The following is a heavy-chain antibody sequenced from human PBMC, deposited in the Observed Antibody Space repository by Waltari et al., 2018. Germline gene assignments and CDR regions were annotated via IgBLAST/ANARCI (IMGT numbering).Heavy chain of an antibody. CDR1: GGSIRSYY. J-gene: IGHJ4*02. D-gene: IGHD4-17*01. CDR3: ARERVRSLDY. Sequence: QVQLQESGPGLVKPSETLSLTCTVSGGSIRSYYWSWIRQPPGKGLEWIGYIYYSGSTNYNPSLKSRVTISVDTSKNQFSLKLSSVTAADTAVYYCARERVRSLDYWGQGTLVTVSS. CDR2: IYYSGST. V-gene: IGHV4-59*01.